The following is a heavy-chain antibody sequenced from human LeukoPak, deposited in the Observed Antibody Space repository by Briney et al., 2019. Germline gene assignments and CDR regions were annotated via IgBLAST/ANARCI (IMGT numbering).Heavy chain of an antibody. J-gene: IGHJ4*02. D-gene: IGHD3-3*01. CDR3: ARDLYDFWSGYYLDY. V-gene: IGHV4-61*02. CDR1: GGSISSGSYY. Sequence: SQTLSLTCTVSGGSISSGSYYWSWLRQPAGTGLEWIGRIYTSGSTNYNPSLKSRVTISVDTSKNQFSLKLSSVTAADTAVYYCARDLYDFWSGYYLDYWGQGTLVTVSS. CDR2: IYTSGST.